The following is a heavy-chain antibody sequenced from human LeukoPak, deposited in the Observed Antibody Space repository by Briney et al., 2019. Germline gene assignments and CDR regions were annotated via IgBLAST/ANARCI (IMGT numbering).Heavy chain of an antibody. CDR3: ARSTEMATITGFGY. V-gene: IGHV1-8*03. Sequence: ASVKVSCKASGYTFTSYDINWVRQATGQGLEWMGWMNPNSGNTGYAQKFQGRVTITRNTSISTAYMELSRLRSDDTAVYYCARSTEMATITGFGYWGQGTLVTVSS. CDR1: GYTFTSYD. J-gene: IGHJ4*02. CDR2: MNPNSGNT. D-gene: IGHD5-24*01.